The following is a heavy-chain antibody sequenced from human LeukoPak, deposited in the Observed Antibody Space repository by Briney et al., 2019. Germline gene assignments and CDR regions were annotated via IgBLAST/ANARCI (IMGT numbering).Heavy chain of an antibody. CDR3: ARDSLYSSSWRTFDY. V-gene: IGHV3-30-3*01. Sequence: GGSLRLSCAASGFTFSSYAMHWVRQAPGKGLEWVAVISYDGSNKYYADSVKGRFTISRDNSKNTLYLQMNSLRAEDTAVYYCARDSLYSSSWRTFDYWGQGTLVTVSP. D-gene: IGHD6-13*01. CDR2: ISYDGSNK. J-gene: IGHJ4*02. CDR1: GFTFSSYA.